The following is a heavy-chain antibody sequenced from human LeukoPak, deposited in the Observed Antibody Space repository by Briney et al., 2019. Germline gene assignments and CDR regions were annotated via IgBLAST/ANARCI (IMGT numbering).Heavy chain of an antibody. CDR1: GFTFSLYA. Sequence: GGSLRLSCAASGFTFSLYAMNWVRQAPGKGLEWVSAISISGGGTYYADSVKGRFTISRDNSKNTLYLQMNSLRAEDTAVYYCAKDMAKIAAAGTPFDYWGQGTLVTVSS. J-gene: IGHJ4*02. D-gene: IGHD6-13*01. CDR3: AKDMAKIAAAGTPFDY. CDR2: ISISGGGT. V-gene: IGHV3-23*01.